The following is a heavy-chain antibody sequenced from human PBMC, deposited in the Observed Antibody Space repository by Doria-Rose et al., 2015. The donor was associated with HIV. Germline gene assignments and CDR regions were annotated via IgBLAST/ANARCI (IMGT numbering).Heavy chain of an antibody. CDR1: GFSFESYA. D-gene: IGHD3-3*01. CDR3: AKAPIIGPKYYFYMDV. J-gene: IGHJ6*03. Sequence: VQLVQSGGGLVQPGRSLRLSCVGSGFSFESYAMHWVRLAPGKGLEWAAGISWDSGAKGNADSVEGRITISRDNAKKSVYLEMRSLRPEDTAFYYCAKAPIIGPKYYFYMDVWGKGTSVTVSS. V-gene: IGHV3-9*01. CDR2: ISWDSGAK.